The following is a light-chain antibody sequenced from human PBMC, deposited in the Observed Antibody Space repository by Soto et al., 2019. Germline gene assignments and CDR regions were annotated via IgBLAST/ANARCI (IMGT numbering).Light chain of an antibody. V-gene: IGLV1-44*01. CDR3: AAWDVSLQSWV. CDR2: TNN. CDR1: SSNIGSNT. J-gene: IGLJ3*02. Sequence: QAVVTQPPSASGTPGQRATISCSGSSSNIGSNTVNWYQQLPGAAPKLLIYTNNQRPSGVPDRFSDSKSGTSASLAISGLQSEDEGDYYCAAWDVSLQSWVFGGGTKLTVL.